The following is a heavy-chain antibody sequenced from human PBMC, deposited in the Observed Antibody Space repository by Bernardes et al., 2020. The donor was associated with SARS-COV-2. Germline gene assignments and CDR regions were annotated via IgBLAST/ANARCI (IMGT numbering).Heavy chain of an antibody. V-gene: IGHV1-2*02. CDR1: GYLFSGYY. D-gene: IGHD5-18*01. CDR2: INRNNGGT. CDR3: ARGVGGYGYADY. Sequence: SVKVSCKTSGYLFSGYYIHWVRQAPGQGLEWMGWINRNNGGTKYPQKFQGRVTMTRDTSINTAYMELSSLTSDDTAVYYCARGVGGYGYADYWGQGTLVTVSS. J-gene: IGHJ4*02.